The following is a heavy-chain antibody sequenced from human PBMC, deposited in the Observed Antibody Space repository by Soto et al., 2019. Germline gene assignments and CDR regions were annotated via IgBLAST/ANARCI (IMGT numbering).Heavy chain of an antibody. CDR3: ARDPTLEDSTELFDY. CDR1: GGTFSSYA. J-gene: IGHJ4*02. CDR2: IIPIFGTA. V-gene: IGHV1-69*12. Sequence: QVQLVQSGAEVKKPGSSVKVSCKASGGTFSSYAISWVRQAPGQGLEWMGGIIPIFGTANYAQKFQGRVTITADESTGKAYMELSSLRSEETAVYYCARDPTLEDSTELFDYWGQGTLVTVSS. D-gene: IGHD1-26*01.